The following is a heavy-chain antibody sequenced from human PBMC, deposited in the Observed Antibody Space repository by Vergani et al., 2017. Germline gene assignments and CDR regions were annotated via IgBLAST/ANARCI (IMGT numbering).Heavy chain of an antibody. D-gene: IGHD6-13*01. V-gene: IGHV1-69*06. J-gene: IGHJ3*02. CDR2: IIPIFGTA. Sequence: QVQLVQSGAEVKKPGSSVKVSCKASGGTFSSYAISWVRQAPGQGLEWMGGIIPIFGTANYAQKFQGRVTMTRDTSISTTYMELSRLRSDDTAVYYCAREGSIGAFDIWGQGTMVTVSS. CDR3: AREGSIGAFDI. CDR1: GGTFSSYA.